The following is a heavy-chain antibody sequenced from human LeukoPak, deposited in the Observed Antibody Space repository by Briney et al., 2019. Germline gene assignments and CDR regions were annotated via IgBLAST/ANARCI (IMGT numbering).Heavy chain of an antibody. D-gene: IGHD4/OR15-4a*01. CDR2: ISGSGGST. CDR1: GFTFRSYE. J-gene: IGHJ4*02. CDR3: ARRAGAYSHPYDY. V-gene: IGHV3-23*01. Sequence: GGSLRLSCAASGFTFRSYEMNWVRQAPGKGLEWVSAISGSGGSTYYADSVKGRFTISRDNSKNTLYLQMNSLRADDTAVYYCARRAGAYSHPYDYWGQGTLVTVSS.